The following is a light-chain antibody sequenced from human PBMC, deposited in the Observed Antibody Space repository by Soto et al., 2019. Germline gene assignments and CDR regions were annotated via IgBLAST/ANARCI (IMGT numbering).Light chain of an antibody. CDR1: QSVSSSY. CDR3: QQYGSSPSLT. Sequence: EIVLTQSPGTLSLSPGERATLSCRASQSVSSSYLAWYQQKPGPAPRLLIYGASSRATGIPDRFSGSGSCTDFTLTISRLEPEDVAVYYCQQYGSSPSLTFGGGTKVEIK. J-gene: IGKJ4*01. CDR2: GAS. V-gene: IGKV3-20*01.